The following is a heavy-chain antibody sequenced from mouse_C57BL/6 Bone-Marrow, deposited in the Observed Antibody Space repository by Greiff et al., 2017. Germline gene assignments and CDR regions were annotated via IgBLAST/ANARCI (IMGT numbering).Heavy chain of an antibody. CDR2: ISDGGSYT. D-gene: IGHD1-1*01. CDR1: GFTFSSYA. V-gene: IGHV5-4*01. Sequence: EVMLVESGGGLVKPGGSLKLSCAASGFTFSSYAMSWVRQTPEKRLEWVATISDGGSYTYYPDNVKGRFTISRDNAKNNLYLQMSHLKSEDTAMYYCGRDYYGSSYWGQGTTLTVSS. CDR3: GRDYYGSSY. J-gene: IGHJ2*01.